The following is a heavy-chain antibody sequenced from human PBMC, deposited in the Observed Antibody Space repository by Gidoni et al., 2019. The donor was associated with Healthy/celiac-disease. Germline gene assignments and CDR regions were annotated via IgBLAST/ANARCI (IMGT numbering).Heavy chain of an antibody. J-gene: IGHJ4*02. D-gene: IGHD3-3*01. CDR3: ARGDRVLRFLEWLY. CDR1: GGTFSSYA. CDR2: IIPILGIA. Sequence: QVQLVQSGAEVKKPGSSVKVSCKASGGTFSSYAISWVRQAPGQGLGGMGRIIPILGIANYAQKFQGRVTITADKSTSTAYMELSSLRSEDTAVYYCARGDRVLRFLEWLYWGQGTLVTVSS. V-gene: IGHV1-69*04.